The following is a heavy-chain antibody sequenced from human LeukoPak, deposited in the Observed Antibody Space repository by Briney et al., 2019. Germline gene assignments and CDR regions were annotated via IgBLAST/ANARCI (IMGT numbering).Heavy chain of an antibody. J-gene: IGHJ4*02. D-gene: IGHD3-22*01. CDR1: GFTLSSYS. V-gene: IGHV3-21*01. CDR2: ISSSSSYI. CDR3: AGDYYDSSGTIDY. Sequence: GGSLRLSCAASGFTLSSYSMNWVRQAPGKGLEWVSSISSSSSYIYYADSVKGRFTISRDNAKNSLYLQMNSLRAEDTAVYYFAGDYYDSSGTIDYWGQGTLVTVSS.